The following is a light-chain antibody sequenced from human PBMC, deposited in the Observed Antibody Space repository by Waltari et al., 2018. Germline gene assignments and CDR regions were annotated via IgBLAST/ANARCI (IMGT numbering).Light chain of an antibody. J-gene: IGKJ5*01. V-gene: IGKV1-5*03. CDR2: RAS. Sequence: DIQMTQSPSTLSASVGDRVTITCRASQRSGTSLAWYQQKPGKAPKLLIHRASNLENGVPSRFSGSGSGTEFTLTISSLQPDDFATYYCQKYDDYPITFGPGSRLEIK. CDR3: QKYDDYPIT. CDR1: QRSGTS.